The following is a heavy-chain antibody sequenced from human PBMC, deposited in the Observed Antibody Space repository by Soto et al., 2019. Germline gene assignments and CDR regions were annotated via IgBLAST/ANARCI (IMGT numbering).Heavy chain of an antibody. D-gene: IGHD4-17*01. J-gene: IGHJ4*02. CDR1: GFTFSSYS. CDR2: ISSSSSTI. V-gene: IGHV3-48*01. Sequence: EVQLVESGGGLVQPGGSLRLSCAASGFTFSSYSMNWVRQAPGKGLEWVSYISSSSSTIYYADSVKGRFTISRDNAKNSLYLQMNSLRAEDTAVYNCARDERSDYFKADFDSWGQGTLVTVSS. CDR3: ARDERSDYFKADFDS.